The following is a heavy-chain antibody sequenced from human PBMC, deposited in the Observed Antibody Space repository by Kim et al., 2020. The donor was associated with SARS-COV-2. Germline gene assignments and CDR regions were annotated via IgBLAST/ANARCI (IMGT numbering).Heavy chain of an antibody. CDR2: INPSGGSI. Sequence: ASVKVSCKASGYTFTNFYIHWVLQAPGQGLEWRGIINPSGGSIMYAQKLQYRVSMTGGTSTSTVYMQLSTLIAEDTAVYACARDRSGSNYYYYAVDVWD. CDR3: ARDRSGSNYYYYAVDV. D-gene: IGHD3-22*01. V-gene: IGHV1-46*01. CDR1: GYTFTNFY. J-gene: IGHJ6*02.